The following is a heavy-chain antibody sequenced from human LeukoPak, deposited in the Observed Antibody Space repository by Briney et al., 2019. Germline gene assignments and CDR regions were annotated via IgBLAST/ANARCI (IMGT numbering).Heavy chain of an antibody. Sequence: GGSLRLSCAASGFTFSSYGMHWVRQAPGKGLEWVAFIRYDGSNKYYADSVKGRFTISRDNSKNTLYLQMNSLRAEDTAVYYCGKGGGITIFGVALGYYYYMDVWGKGTTVTVSS. D-gene: IGHD3-3*01. CDR3: GKGGGITIFGVALGYYYYMDV. CDR2: IRYDGSNK. CDR1: GFTFSSYG. J-gene: IGHJ6*03. V-gene: IGHV3-30*02.